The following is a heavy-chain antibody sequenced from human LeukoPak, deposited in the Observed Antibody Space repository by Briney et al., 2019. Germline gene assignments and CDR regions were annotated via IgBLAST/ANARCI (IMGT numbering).Heavy chain of an antibody. J-gene: IGHJ5*02. CDR2: INPNSGGT. V-gene: IGHV1-2*02. Sequence: ASVKVSCKASGYTFTGYYMHWVRQAPGQGLEWMGWINPNSGGTNYAQKFQGRVTMTRDTSISTAYMELSRLRSDDTAVYYCAWEDGRSRLDSSSWPNWFDPWGQGTLVTVSS. CDR1: GYTFTGYY. D-gene: IGHD6-13*01. CDR3: AWEDGRSRLDSSSWPNWFDP.